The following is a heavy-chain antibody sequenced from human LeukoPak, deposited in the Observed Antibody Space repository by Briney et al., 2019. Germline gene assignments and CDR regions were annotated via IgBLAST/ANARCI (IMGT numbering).Heavy chain of an antibody. CDR1: GGSFSGYY. Sequence: SETLSLTCAVYGGSFSGYYWSWIRQPPGKGLEWIGEINHSGSTNYNPSLKSRVTISVDTSKNQFSLKLSSVTAADAAVYYCARSDINSSGWGIDYWGQGTLVTVSS. CDR2: INHSGST. D-gene: IGHD6-19*01. J-gene: IGHJ4*02. CDR3: ARSDINSSGWGIDY. V-gene: IGHV4-34*01.